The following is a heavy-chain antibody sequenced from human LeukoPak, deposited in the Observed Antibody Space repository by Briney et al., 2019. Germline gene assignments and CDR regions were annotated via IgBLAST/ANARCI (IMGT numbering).Heavy chain of an antibody. CDR1: GFTFSYHI. V-gene: IGHV3-48*01. CDR2: VSGSGSTV. J-gene: IGHJ4*02. CDR3: VRQFAS. Sequence: GGSLRLSCAASGFTFSYHIMIWVRQLPGKRLEWVAYVSGSGSTVYYADSVKGRFTISRDNGKSSLYLQMNSLRVEDTALYYCVRQFASWGQGTLVTVSS.